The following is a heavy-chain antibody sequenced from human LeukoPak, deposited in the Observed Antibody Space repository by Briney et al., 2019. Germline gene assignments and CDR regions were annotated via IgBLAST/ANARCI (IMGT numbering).Heavy chain of an antibody. CDR2: FADDGSRT. CDR3: LTLFRDPPGGF. D-gene: IGHD4-23*01. CDR1: GFPFSGYR. J-gene: IGHJ6*02. Sequence: GGSLRLSCAACGFPFSGYRVHWVRQVPGQGLMWVSHFADDGSRTAYADSVKGRFTISRDNAQNTLFLQMNSVELADTAVYCCLTLFRDPPGGFWGQGTTVAVSS. V-gene: IGHV3-74*01.